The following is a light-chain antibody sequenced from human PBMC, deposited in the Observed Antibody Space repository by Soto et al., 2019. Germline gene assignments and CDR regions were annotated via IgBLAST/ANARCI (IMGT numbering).Light chain of an antibody. CDR2: GAS. CDR3: QQYNNWPRGT. Sequence: IVMTQSPASLSVSPGEGATLSCRASQSVSNNLAWYQQKPGQAPRLLIYGASTRATGIPARFSGSGSGTNFTLSISSLQSEDFAVYYCQQYNNWPRGTLGQGTKV. J-gene: IGKJ1*01. V-gene: IGKV3-15*01. CDR1: QSVSNN.